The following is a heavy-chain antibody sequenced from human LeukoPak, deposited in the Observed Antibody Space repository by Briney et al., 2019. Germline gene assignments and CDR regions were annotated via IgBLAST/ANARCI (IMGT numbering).Heavy chain of an antibody. CDR2: ISVSGNT. CDR1: GFTLSSYA. V-gene: IGHV3-23*01. Sequence: GGSLRLSCAASGFTLSSYAMSWVRQGPGKGLEWVSAISVSGNTYHADSVKGRFTISRGSSKNTLYLQMNSLRAGDAAVYYCAKAPVTTCSGAYCYPFDYWSQGTLVTVSS. J-gene: IGHJ4*02. D-gene: IGHD2-15*01. CDR3: AKAPVTTCSGAYCYPFDY.